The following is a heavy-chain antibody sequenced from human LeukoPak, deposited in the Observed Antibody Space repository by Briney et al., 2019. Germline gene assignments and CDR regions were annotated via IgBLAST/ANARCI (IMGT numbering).Heavy chain of an antibody. J-gene: IGHJ5*02. CDR2: ISAYSGNT. CDR1: GYTFTSYA. V-gene: IGHV1-18*04. CDR3: VRDRGCSGRDCYSPAAGWFAP. D-gene: IGHD2-21*01. Sequence: ASVRVSCKASGYTFTSYAISWVRQAPGQGLEWMGWISAYSGNTGYAQKVQGRVTMTRDTSTTTAYMELRSLRFDDTAVYYCVRDRGCSGRDCYSPAAGWFAPWGQGTLVTVSS.